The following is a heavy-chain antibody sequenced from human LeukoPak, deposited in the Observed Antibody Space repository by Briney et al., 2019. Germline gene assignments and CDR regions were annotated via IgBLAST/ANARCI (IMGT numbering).Heavy chain of an antibody. J-gene: IGHJ4*02. CDR3: ARTHRYSSSYFEDY. Sequence: ASVKVPCKASGYTFTSYDINWVRQATGQGLEWMGWMNPNSGNTGYAQKFQGRVTMTRNTSISTAYMELSSLRSEDTAVYYCARTHRYSSSYFEDYWGQGTLVTVSS. CDR1: GYTFTSYD. D-gene: IGHD6-6*01. V-gene: IGHV1-8*01. CDR2: MNPNSGNT.